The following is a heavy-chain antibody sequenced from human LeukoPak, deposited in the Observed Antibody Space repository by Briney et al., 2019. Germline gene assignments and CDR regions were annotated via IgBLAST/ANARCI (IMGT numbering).Heavy chain of an antibody. V-gene: IGHV1-46*01. CDR1: GYTFTSYY. J-gene: IGHJ4*02. CDR2: INPSGGST. CDR3: ARELDFSGYDYVESGGLWDY. Sequence: GASVKVSCKASGYTFTSYYMHWVRQAPGQGLEWMGIINPSGGSTSYAQKFQGRVTMIRDTSTSTVYMELSSLRSEDTAVYYCARELDFSGYDYVESGGLWDYWGQGTLVTVSS. D-gene: IGHD5-12*01.